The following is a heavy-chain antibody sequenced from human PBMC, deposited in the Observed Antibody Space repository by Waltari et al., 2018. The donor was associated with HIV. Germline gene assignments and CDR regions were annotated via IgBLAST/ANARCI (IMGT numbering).Heavy chain of an antibody. D-gene: IGHD1-26*01. Sequence: QVQLQESGPGLVKPSQTLSLTCTVSGGSISSGSYYWSWIRQPAGKGLEWIGRLSTSGSTNYNPSLRSRVTISVDTSKNQFSLNLTSVTAADTAVYYSAREDGDPYSGSYLAFDYWGQGILVTVSS. J-gene: IGHJ4*02. CDR3: AREDGDPYSGSYLAFDY. V-gene: IGHV4-61*02. CDR2: LSTSGST. CDR1: GGSISSGSYY.